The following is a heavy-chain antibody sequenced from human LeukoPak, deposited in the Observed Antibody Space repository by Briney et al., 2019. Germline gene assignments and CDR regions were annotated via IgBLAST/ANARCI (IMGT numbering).Heavy chain of an antibody. Sequence: ASETLSLTCTVSGGSISIYYWSWIRQPPGKGLEWIGYIYYSGSTNYNPSLKSRVTISVDTSKNQFSLKLSSVTAADTAVYYCARTNSSGWYDYWGQGTLVTVSS. V-gene: IGHV4-59*08. CDR2: IYYSGST. D-gene: IGHD6-19*01. J-gene: IGHJ4*02. CDR3: ARTNSSGWYDY. CDR1: GGSISIYY.